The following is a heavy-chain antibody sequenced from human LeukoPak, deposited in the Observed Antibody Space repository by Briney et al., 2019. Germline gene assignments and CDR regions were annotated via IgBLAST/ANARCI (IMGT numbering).Heavy chain of an antibody. V-gene: IGHV1-3*03. CDR3: ARDNYDILTGYYRYYYMDV. Sequence: ASVKVSCKASGYTFTSYAMHWVRQAPGQRLEWMGWINAGNGNTKYSQEFQGRVTITRDTSASTAYMELSSLRSEDTAVYYCARDNYDILTGYYRYYYMDVWGKGTTVTISS. J-gene: IGHJ6*03. CDR1: GYTFTSYA. CDR2: INAGNGNT. D-gene: IGHD3-9*01.